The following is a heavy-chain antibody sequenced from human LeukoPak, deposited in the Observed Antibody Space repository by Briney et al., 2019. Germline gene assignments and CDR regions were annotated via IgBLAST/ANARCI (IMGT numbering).Heavy chain of an antibody. CDR2: ISSSGSTI. CDR1: GFTFSDYY. D-gene: IGHD5-24*01. J-gene: IGHJ3*02. Sequence: GGSLRLSCAASGFTFSDYYMSWIRQAPGKGLEWVSYISSSGSTIYYADSVKGRFTISRDNAKNSLYLQMNSLRAEDTAVYYCAVEMATTPGYAFDIWGQGTMVTVSS. V-gene: IGHV3-11*01. CDR3: AVEMATTPGYAFDI.